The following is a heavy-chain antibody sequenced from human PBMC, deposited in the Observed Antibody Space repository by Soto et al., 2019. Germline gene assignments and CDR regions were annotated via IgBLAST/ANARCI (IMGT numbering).Heavy chain of an antibody. CDR1: GFIFENFG. CDR2: IRGSGFKK. Sequence: PGGSLRLSCAASGFIFENFGMSWVRQAPGKGLEWISSIRGSGFKKYYADSVKGRFTISRDNSKSTVYLELNNLSAEDTAVYHCAKNQGVELVPLATVDWFDPWGQGSVVTVS. CDR3: AKNQGVELVPLATVDWFDP. J-gene: IGHJ5*02. D-gene: IGHD2-21*01. V-gene: IGHV3-23*01.